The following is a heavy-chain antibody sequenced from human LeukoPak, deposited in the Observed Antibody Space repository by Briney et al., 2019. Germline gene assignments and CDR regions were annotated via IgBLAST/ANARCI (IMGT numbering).Heavy chain of an antibody. V-gene: IGHV4-34*01. CDR3: ARELRYAFDI. CDR2: INHSGST. CDR1: GGSFSGYY. D-gene: IGHD4-23*01. Sequence: PSETLSLTCAVYGGSFSGYYWSWIRQPPGKGLEWMGEINHSGSTNYNPSLKSRVTISVDTSKNQFSLKLRSVTAADTAVYYCARELRYAFDIWGQGTMVTVSS. J-gene: IGHJ3*02.